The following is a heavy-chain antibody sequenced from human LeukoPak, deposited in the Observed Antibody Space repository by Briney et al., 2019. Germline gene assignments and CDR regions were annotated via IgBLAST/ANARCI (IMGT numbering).Heavy chain of an antibody. V-gene: IGHV4-59*01. D-gene: IGHD3-3*01. J-gene: IGHJ3*02. CDR1: GGSISSYY. CDR3: ARFASPPYYDFWSGYPFDAFDI. Sequence: PSETLSLTCTVSGGSISSYYWSWIRQPPGKGLEWIGYIYYSGSTNYNPSLKSQVTISVDTSKNQFSLKLSSVTAADTAVYYCARFASPPYYDFWSGYPFDAFDIWGQGTMVTVSS. CDR2: IYYSGST.